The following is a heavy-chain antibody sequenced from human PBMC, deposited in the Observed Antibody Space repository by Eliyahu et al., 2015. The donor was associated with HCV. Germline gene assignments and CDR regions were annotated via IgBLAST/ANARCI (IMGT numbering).Heavy chain of an antibody. Sequence: EVHLLDSGGGLVQLGGSLRLSCVAXGFTFNIYGMDWVRQAPGKXLEWVSGIVPTGRNTYYADSVKGRVTISRDNFRNTLYLEMHSLRVEDTATYYCARDLDWGSFDFWGQGTLVTVSS. CDR1: GFTFNIYG. CDR2: IVPTGRNT. V-gene: IGHV3-23*01. D-gene: IGHD3-16*01. J-gene: IGHJ4*02. CDR3: ARDLDWGSFDF.